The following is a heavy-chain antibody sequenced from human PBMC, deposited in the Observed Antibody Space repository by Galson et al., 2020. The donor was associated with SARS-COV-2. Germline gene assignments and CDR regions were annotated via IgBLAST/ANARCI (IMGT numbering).Heavy chain of an antibody. CDR3: ARSLCGSYGYYFDY. CDR2: ISYSGST. Sequence: ETSETLSLTCTVSGGSIGSYYWSWLRQPPGKGLEWLGNISYSGSTIYHPSLKSRVTISVDTTENQFSLKLRSVAAADTAVYYCARSLCGSYGYYFDYWGQGTLVTVSS. CDR1: GGSIGSYY. J-gene: IGHJ4*02. D-gene: IGHD1-26*01. V-gene: IGHV4-59*08.